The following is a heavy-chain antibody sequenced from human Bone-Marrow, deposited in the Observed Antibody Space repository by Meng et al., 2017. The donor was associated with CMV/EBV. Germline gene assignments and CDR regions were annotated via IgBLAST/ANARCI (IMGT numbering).Heavy chain of an antibody. Sequence: GGSLRLSCEASGFTFRSFTMHWVRQAPGKGPEWVAVISFDGNNKYYVDSVKGRFTISRDNFKRTLYLQRTNLRSEDTAVYYCATYSRAPAAMRAYFNHWGLGTLVTVSS. CDR2: ISFDGNNK. V-gene: IGHV3-30*04. CDR1: GFTFRSFT. J-gene: IGHJ4*02. CDR3: ATYSRAPAAMRAYFNH. D-gene: IGHD2-2*01.